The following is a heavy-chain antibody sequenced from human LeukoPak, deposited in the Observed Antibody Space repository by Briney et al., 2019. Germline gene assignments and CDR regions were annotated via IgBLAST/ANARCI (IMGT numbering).Heavy chain of an antibody. J-gene: IGHJ6*04. CDR3: ARERPYDGSGYYPFDV. Sequence: ASVKVSCKASGYTFTSYYMHWVRQAPRQGLEWMGIINPSGGSTSYAQKFQGRVTITRDTSTSTVYMELSSLRSQDTAVYYSARERPYDGSGYYPFDVWGKGTTVTVSS. D-gene: IGHD3-22*01. V-gene: IGHV1-46*01. CDR1: GYTFTSYY. CDR2: INPSGGST.